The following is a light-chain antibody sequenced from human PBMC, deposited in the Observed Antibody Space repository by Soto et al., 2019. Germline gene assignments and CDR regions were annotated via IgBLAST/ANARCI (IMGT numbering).Light chain of an antibody. CDR1: QSIDKW. CDR3: QQYNHYYS. J-gene: IGKJ2*03. CDR2: DAS. V-gene: IGKV1-5*01. Sequence: DIQLTQSPSTLSASVGDRVTITCRASQSIDKWLAWYQQKLGKAPELLIHDASSLESGVPSRFSGSGSGTEFTLNSTSLQPDDFATYYCQQYNHYYSFGHGTKLEIK.